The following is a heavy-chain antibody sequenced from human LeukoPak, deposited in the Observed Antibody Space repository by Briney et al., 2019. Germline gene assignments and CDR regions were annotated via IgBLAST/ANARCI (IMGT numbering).Heavy chain of an antibody. J-gene: IGHJ4*02. CDR1: GFTFSSYA. D-gene: IGHD3-22*01. CDR2: ISYDGSNK. Sequence: GGSLRLSCAASGFTFSSYAMSWVRQAPGKGLEWVAVISYDGSNKYYADSVKGRFTISRDNSKNTLYLQMNSLRAEDTAVYYCAREVGYYDSFVSFLRDYWGQGTLVTVSS. V-gene: IGHV3-30-3*01. CDR3: AREVGYYDSFVSFLRDY.